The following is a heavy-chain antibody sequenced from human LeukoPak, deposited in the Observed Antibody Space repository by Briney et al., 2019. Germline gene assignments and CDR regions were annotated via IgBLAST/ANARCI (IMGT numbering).Heavy chain of an antibody. V-gene: IGHV4-39*01. CDR3: ARRYDEGLATMVRGAQFDY. J-gene: IGHJ4*02. D-gene: IGHD3-10*01. Sequence: PSETLSLTCTVSGVSISSSSYYWGWIRQPPGKGLEWIGSIYYSGSTYYNPSLKSRVTISVDTSKNQFSLKLSSVTAADTAVYYCARRYDEGLATMVRGAQFDYWGQGTLVTVSS. CDR2: IYYSGST. CDR1: GVSISSSSYY.